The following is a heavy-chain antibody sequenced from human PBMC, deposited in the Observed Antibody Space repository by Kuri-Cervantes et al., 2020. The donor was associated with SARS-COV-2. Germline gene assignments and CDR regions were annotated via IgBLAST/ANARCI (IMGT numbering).Heavy chain of an antibody. CDR3: ASYLLEGWFDP. V-gene: IGHV1-2*02. CDR1: GYSFSAYY. CDR2: INPNSDGT. J-gene: IGHJ5*02. D-gene: IGHD3-3*01. Sequence: ASVKVSCKASGYSFSAYYIHWVRQTPGQGLEWMGRINPNSDGTYYAQKFQGRVTMTRETSISTVYMELRSLRSDDTAVYYCASYLLEGWFDPWGQGTLVTVSS.